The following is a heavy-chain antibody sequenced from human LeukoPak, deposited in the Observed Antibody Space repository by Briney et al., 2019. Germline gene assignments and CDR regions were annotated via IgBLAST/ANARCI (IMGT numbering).Heavy chain of an antibody. CDR2: IYHSGST. J-gene: IGHJ4*02. CDR1: GGSISSSNW. V-gene: IGHV4-4*02. D-gene: IGHD3-16*01. Sequence: PSETLSLTCAVSGGSISSSNWWSWVRQPPGKGLEWIGEIYHSGSTNYNPSLKSRVTISVDKSKNQFSLKLSSVTAADTAVYYCASFLRLGEPWDYWGQGTLVTVPS. CDR3: ASFLRLGEPWDY.